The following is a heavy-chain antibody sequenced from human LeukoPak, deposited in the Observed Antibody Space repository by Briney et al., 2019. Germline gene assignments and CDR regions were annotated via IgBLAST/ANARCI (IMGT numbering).Heavy chain of an antibody. CDR3: TRGYCSSSSCSGVGCMDV. Sequence: SETLSLTCTVSGGSISSSTYHWGWIRQPPGKGLEWIGSIHYSGSTYNNPSLKSRVTISVDTSKNQFSLKLNSVTAADSGVYYCTRGYCSSSSCSGVGCMDVWGKGTTVTVSS. CDR2: IHYSGST. D-gene: IGHD2-2*01. J-gene: IGHJ6*03. CDR1: GGSISSSTYH. V-gene: IGHV4-39*01.